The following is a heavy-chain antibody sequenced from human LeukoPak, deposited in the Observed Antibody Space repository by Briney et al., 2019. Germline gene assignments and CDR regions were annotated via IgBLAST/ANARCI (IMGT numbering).Heavy chain of an antibody. J-gene: IGHJ4*02. D-gene: IGHD1-26*01. CDR2: ISYDGSNK. CDR3: ARAEWELMYYFDY. Sequence: GGSLRLSCAASRFTFSSYAMHWVRQAPGKGLEWVAVISYDGSNKYYADSVKGRFTISRDSSKNTLYLQMNSLRAEDTAVYYCARAEWELMYYFDYWGQGTLVTVSS. CDR1: RFTFSSYA. V-gene: IGHV3-30*01.